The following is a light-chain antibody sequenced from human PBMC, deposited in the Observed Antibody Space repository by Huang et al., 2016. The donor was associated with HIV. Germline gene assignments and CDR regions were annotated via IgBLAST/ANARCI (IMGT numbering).Light chain of an antibody. J-gene: IGKJ2*01. V-gene: IGKV1-39*01. CDR1: QSFSSS. Sequence: DIQMTQSLSSLTASVGDRVTISCRSSQSFSSSLNWYQQRPGKAPNLLIYAASSLQSRVPSSFSGSVSRTDFRLTINSLQPEYFATYYCHQSNSTPYTFGQGTKLEIK. CDR3: HQSNSTPYT. CDR2: AAS.